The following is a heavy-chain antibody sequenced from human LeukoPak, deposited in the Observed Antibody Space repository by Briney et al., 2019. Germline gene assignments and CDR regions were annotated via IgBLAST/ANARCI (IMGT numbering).Heavy chain of an antibody. CDR3: ARDIVGATNEPDY. J-gene: IGHJ4*02. V-gene: IGHV3-21*01. CDR2: ISASSSYI. Sequence: GGSLRLSCVASGFTFSSYNMNWVRQAPGKGLEWVSSISASSSYIEYADSMKGRFTISRDNAKNSLYLQMNSLRDEDTAVYYCARDIVGATNEPDYWGQGTLVTVSS. CDR1: GFTFSSYN. D-gene: IGHD1-26*01.